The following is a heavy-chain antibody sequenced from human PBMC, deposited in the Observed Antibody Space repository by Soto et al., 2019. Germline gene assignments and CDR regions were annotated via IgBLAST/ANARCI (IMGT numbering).Heavy chain of an antibody. Sequence: GESLKISCKVSGYSISSNAIAWVRQMPGKGLEWMGLIYPHDSDIRYSPSFEGRVTISADTSANTAYLHLRALKASDTAVYYCARSQALDCGGQGNRVTVSS. CDR1: GYSISSNA. CDR2: IYPHDSDI. J-gene: IGHJ4*02. CDR3: ARSQALDC. V-gene: IGHV5-51*01.